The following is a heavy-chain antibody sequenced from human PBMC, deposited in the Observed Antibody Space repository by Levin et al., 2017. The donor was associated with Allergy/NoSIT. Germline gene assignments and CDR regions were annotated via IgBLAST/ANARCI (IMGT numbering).Heavy chain of an antibody. CDR3: ARHNRFDRTVITPPKHSALGS. D-gene: IGHD1-14*01. CDR2: ISGYSGNT. J-gene: IGHJ4*02. CDR1: GYTFSSYD. Sequence: PGGSLRLSCKTSGYTFSSYDISWVRQAPGQGLEWMGWISGYSGNTIYAQKFQGRVTMTRDTSASTAYLEVRSLRSDDTAVYYCARHNRFDRTVITPPKHSALGSWGQGTLVTVSS. V-gene: IGHV1-18*01.